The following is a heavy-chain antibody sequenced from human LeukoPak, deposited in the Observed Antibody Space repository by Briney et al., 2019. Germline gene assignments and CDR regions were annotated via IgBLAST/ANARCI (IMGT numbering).Heavy chain of an antibody. CDR3: AREQVVVGRGYYGMDV. CDR1: GYTFTSYG. J-gene: IGHJ6*02. CDR2: ISAYNGNT. Sequence: ASVKVSCKASGYTFTSYGISWVRQAPGQGLEWMGWISAYNGNTNYAQKLQGRVTMTTDTSTSTAYMELRSLRSDDTAVYYCAREQVVVGRGYYGMDVWGQGTTVTVSS. V-gene: IGHV1-18*01. D-gene: IGHD2-2*01.